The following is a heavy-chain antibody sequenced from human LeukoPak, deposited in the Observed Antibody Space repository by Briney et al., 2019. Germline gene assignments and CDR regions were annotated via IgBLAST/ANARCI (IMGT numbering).Heavy chain of an antibody. CDR3: ACNYYGSGSYDYFDH. CDR2: ISGIGGST. D-gene: IGHD3-10*01. V-gene: IGHV3-23*01. Sequence: GGSLRLSCAASGFTLSSYAMSWVRQTPGKGLEWVSAISGIGGSTYYADSVKGRFTISRDNSKKTLYLQMNSLRAEDTAVYYCACNYYGSGSYDYFDHWGQGTLVTVSS. J-gene: IGHJ4*02. CDR1: GFTLSSYA.